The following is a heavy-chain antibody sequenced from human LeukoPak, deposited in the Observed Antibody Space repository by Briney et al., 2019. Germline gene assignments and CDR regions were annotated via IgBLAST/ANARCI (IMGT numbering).Heavy chain of an antibody. CDR3: AREDGDFAYYYGMDV. CDR2: IYYGGNT. CDR1: GGSINSSSYY. Sequence: PSETLSLTCSVSGGSINSSSYYWGWIRQPPGKGLEWIGIIYYGGNTYYNPSLKSRVTISIDTSKSQFFLKVRSVTAADTAVYYCAREDGDFAYYYGMDVWGQGTTVTVSS. V-gene: IGHV4-39*07. J-gene: IGHJ6*02. D-gene: IGHD4-17*01.